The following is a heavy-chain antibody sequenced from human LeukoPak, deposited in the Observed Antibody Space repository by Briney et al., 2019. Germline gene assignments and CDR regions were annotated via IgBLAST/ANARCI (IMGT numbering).Heavy chain of an antibody. CDR3: ARRGGCSGDSCHSHYYGLEV. CDR1: GYRFTSYW. J-gene: IGHJ6*02. CDR2: IYPYDSDT. V-gene: IGHV5-51*01. D-gene: IGHD2-15*01. Sequence: GESLKISFQGSGYRFTSYWIGWVRQMPGKGLEWLGSIYPYDSDTRYSRSFQGQVTVSVDKALSTAFLQWSSLQASDTAIYYCARRGGCSGDSCHSHYYGLEVWGQGTTVTVSS.